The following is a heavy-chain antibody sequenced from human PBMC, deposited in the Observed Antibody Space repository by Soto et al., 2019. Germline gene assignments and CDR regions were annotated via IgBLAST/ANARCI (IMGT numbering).Heavy chain of an antibody. J-gene: IGHJ4*02. V-gene: IGHV1-3*01. CDR3: ASESYGGEFDY. D-gene: IGHD4-17*01. CDR1: GYTYISYS. CDR2: INVGNGNT. Sequence: ASVKVSCKASGYTYISYSMHWVRQAPGQRLEWMGWINVGNGNTKYSQNFQGRVTITRDTSASTAYMELSSLRSEDTAVYYCASESYGGEFDYWGQGTLVTVSS.